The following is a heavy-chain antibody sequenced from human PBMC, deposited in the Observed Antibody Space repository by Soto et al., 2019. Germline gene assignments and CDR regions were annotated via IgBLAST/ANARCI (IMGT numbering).Heavy chain of an antibody. Sequence: EVQVLESGGGLIQPGGSLRLSCAVSGFTFSSYAMSWVRQAPGKGLEWVSCISGSGGSTDYADSVKGRFTISRDNAKNTLYLQMNSLRAEATAVYHCAKDLTRVRGVIYYGMDVWGQGTTVTVSS. CDR1: GFTFSSYA. CDR2: ISGSGGST. V-gene: IGHV3-23*01. CDR3: AKDLTRVRGVIYYGMDV. D-gene: IGHD3-10*01. J-gene: IGHJ6*02.